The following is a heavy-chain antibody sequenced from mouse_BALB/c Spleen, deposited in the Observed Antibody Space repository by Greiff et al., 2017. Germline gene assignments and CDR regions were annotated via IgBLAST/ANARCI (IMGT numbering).Heavy chain of an antibody. D-gene: IGHD2-4*01. CDR3: TRDNDYDYFDY. J-gene: IGHJ2*01. V-gene: IGHV5-6-4*01. CDR1: GFTFSSYT. CDR2: ISSGGSYT. Sequence: EVMLVESGGGLVKPGGSLKLSCAASGFTFSSYTMSWVRQTPEKRLEWVATISSGGSYTYYPDSVKGRFTISRDNAKNTLYLQMSSLKSEDTAMYYCTRDNDYDYFDYWGQGTTLTVSS.